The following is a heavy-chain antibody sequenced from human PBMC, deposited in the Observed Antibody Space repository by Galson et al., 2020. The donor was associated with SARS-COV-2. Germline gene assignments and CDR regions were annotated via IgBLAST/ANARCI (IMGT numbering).Heavy chain of an antibody. J-gene: IGHJ3*01. CDR1: GFSFSSHE. CDR2: IGRSGSTK. D-gene: IGHD2-21*01. CDR3: AREVMTTPDAFDL. Sequence: GGSLRLSCEASGFSFSSHEMSWVRQAPGKGLEWLSYIGRSGSTKYFADSVKGRFTISRDNARNSLYLQMNSLRAEDTAVYYCAREVMTTPDAFDLWGQGTMVTIS. V-gene: IGHV3-48*03.